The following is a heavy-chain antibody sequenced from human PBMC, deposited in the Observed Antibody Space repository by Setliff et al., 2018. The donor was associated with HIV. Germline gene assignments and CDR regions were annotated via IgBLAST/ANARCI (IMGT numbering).Heavy chain of an antibody. CDR3: ARAYFGSGIYY. D-gene: IGHD3-10*01. J-gene: IGHJ4*02. CDR1: GDSISSYS. V-gene: IGHV4-4*09. CDR2: IYSSGST. Sequence: SETLSLTCTVSGDSISSYSWNWIRQPPGKGLEWLGHIYSSGSTNYNPSLKGRVTISVDTSKNQFSLKLYSVTAADTAVYYCARAYFGSGIYYWGQGTLVTVSS.